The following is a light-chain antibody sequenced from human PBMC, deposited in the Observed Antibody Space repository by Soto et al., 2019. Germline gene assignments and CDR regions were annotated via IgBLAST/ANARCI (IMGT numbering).Light chain of an antibody. Sequence: EIVLTQSPGTLSLSPGERGTLSCRASQPVSLNSLAWYQQTPGQAPRLLIFGASSMVPGTPDRFSGSGSGTDFTLTISRLEPEDFAVYYCQQYDRSPYTFGQGTKLEIK. V-gene: IGKV3-20*01. J-gene: IGKJ2*01. CDR2: GAS. CDR3: QQYDRSPYT. CDR1: QPVSLNS.